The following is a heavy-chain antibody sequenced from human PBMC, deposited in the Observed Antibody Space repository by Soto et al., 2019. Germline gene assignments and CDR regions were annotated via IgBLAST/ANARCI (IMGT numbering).Heavy chain of an antibody. J-gene: IGHJ5*02. Sequence: VASVNVSCKASGGTFSSYAISLVRQAPGQGLEWXGWXXPXXGXTXXXQXXXGRVTMTRDISIATAYMELSSLRSDDTAIYYCARMATFGSLNWFDPWGQGTLVTVSS. CDR3: ARMATFGSLNWFDP. D-gene: IGHD3-16*01. V-gene: IGHV1-8*02. CDR1: GGTFSSYA. CDR2: XXPXXGXT.